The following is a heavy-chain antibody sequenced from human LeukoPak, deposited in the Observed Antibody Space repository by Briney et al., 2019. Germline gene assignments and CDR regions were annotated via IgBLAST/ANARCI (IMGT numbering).Heavy chain of an antibody. CDR1: GFTFGDYA. J-gene: IGHJ4*02. CDR3: TYDSSGLYYFDY. CDR2: IRSKAYGGTT. D-gene: IGHD3-22*01. Sequence: GRSLRLSCTASGFTFGDYAMSWVRQAPGKGLEWVGFIRSKAYGGTTEYAASVKGRFTISRDDSKSIAHLQMNSLKTEDTAVYYCTYDSSGLYYFDYWGQGTLVTVSS. V-gene: IGHV3-49*04.